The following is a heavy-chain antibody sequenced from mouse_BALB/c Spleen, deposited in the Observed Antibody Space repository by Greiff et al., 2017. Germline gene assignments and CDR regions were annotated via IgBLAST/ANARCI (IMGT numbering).Heavy chain of an antibody. CDR3: ARSEYYGSSYLDY. D-gene: IGHD1-1*01. CDR2: ISSGSSTI. V-gene: IGHV5-17*02. J-gene: IGHJ2*01. CDR1: GFTFSSFG. Sequence: EVKLMESGGGLVQPGGSRKLSCAASGFTFSSFGMHWVRQAPEKGLEWVAYISSGSSTIYYADTVKGRFTISRDNPKNTLFLQMTSLRSEDTAMYYCARSEYYGSSYLDYWGQGTTLTVSS.